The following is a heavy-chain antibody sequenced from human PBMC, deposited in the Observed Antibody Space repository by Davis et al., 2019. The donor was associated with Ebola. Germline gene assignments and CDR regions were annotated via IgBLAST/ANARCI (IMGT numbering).Heavy chain of an antibody. V-gene: IGHV1-69*13. CDR1: GGTFSSYA. D-gene: IGHD5-18*01. J-gene: IGHJ4*02. Sequence: AASVKVSCKASGGTFSSYAISWVRQAPGQGLEWMGGIIPIFGTANYAQKFQGRVTITADESTSTAYMELSSLRSEDTAVYYCARDSAMVQYYFDYWGQGTLVTVSS. CDR2: IIPIFGTA. CDR3: ARDSAMVQYYFDY.